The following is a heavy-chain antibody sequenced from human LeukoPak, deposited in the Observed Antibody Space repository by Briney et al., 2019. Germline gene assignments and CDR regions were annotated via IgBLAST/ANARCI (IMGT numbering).Heavy chain of an antibody. J-gene: IGHJ4*02. D-gene: IGHD3-22*01. V-gene: IGHV4-59*01. CDR1: GGSFSGYY. CDR2: ISDSGST. CDR3: ARQAYDSIGFYDY. Sequence: PSETLSLTCAVYGGSFSGYYWSWIRQPPGKGLEWIGYISDSGSTNYNPSLMSRVTISVDTSKNQFSLKLNSVTAADTAVYYCARQAYDSIGFYDYWGQGTLVTVSS.